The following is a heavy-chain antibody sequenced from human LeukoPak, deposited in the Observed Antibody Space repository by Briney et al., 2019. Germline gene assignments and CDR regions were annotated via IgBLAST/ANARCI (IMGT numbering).Heavy chain of an antibody. Sequence: PGGSLRLSCAASGFTFSSYAMSWVRQAPGKGLEWVSLIYSRGGTSYADSVKGRFTISRDSSKNTLFLQMNSLRVEDTAVYYCARDPPGIAASGTYYWGQGTLVTVSS. CDR3: ARDPPGIAASGTYY. CDR1: GFTFSSYA. J-gene: IGHJ4*02. CDR2: IYSRGGT. D-gene: IGHD6-13*01. V-gene: IGHV3-53*01.